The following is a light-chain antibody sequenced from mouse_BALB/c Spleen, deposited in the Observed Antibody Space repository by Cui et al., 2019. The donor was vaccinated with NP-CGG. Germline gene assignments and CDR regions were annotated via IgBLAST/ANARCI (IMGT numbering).Light chain of an antibody. CDR1: IGAVTTSNY. CDR3: ALWYSNHWV. CDR2: GTN. V-gene: IGLV1*01. J-gene: IGLJ1*01. Sequence: GVVNQESALTTSPGETITLTCRSSIGAVTTSNYANCVQEKPDHLFTGLIGGTNNRAPGVPARFSGSLIGDKAALTITGAQTEDEAIYFCALWYSNHWVFGGGTKLTVL.